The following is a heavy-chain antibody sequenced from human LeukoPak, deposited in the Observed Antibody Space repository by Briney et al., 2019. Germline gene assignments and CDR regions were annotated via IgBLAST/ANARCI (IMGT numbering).Heavy chain of an antibody. D-gene: IGHD3-10*01. CDR1: GYSFTSYW. CDR2: IDPSDSYA. V-gene: IGHV5-10-1*01. Sequence: GESLRTSCKGSGYSFTSYWISWVRQMPGKGLEWMGRIDPSDSYANYSPSYQGHVTISADKSISTAYLQWSSLKASDTAMYYCARLRPPYYYGSGSYYPLDYWGQGTLVTVSS. CDR3: ARLRPPYYYGSGSYYPLDY. J-gene: IGHJ4*02.